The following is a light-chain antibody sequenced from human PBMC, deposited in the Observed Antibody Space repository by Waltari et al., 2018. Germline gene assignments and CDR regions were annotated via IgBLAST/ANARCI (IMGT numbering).Light chain of an antibody. Sequence: QSALTQPPSASGSPGQSVTISCSGSSRDVGSYIHVSWYQQHPGKAPRLIIYEVNKRPSGVTDRFSGSKSGNTASLTVSGLQSEDEAVYFCSSYTGIRSVIFGGGTHLSVL. CDR3: SSYTGIRSVI. V-gene: IGLV2-8*01. CDR2: EVN. CDR1: SRDVGSYIH. J-gene: IGLJ2*01.